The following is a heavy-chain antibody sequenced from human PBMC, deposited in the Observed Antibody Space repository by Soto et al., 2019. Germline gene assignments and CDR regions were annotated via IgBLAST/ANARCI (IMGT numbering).Heavy chain of an antibody. Sequence: PSETLSLTCAVSGGSISSGGYSWSWIRQPPGKGLEWIGYMYHSGSTYYNPSLKSRVTISIDRSKNQFSLKLSSVTAADTAVYYCATSNWFDPWGQGTLVTVS. CDR1: GGSISSGGYS. CDR2: MYHSGST. J-gene: IGHJ5*02. V-gene: IGHV4-30-2*01. CDR3: ATSNWFDP. D-gene: IGHD2-2*01.